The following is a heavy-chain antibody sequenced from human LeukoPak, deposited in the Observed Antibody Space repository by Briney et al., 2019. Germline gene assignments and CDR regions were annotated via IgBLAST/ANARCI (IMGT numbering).Heavy chain of an antibody. CDR1: GGSISSYY. CDR2: IYTSGST. V-gene: IGHV4-4*07. CDR3: ARGTGSLCYYDSSGGAAFDI. D-gene: IGHD3-22*01. Sequence: PSETLSLTCTVSGGSISSYYWSWIRQPAGKGLEWIGRIYTSGSTNYNPSLKSRVTMSVDTSKNQFSLKLSSVTAADTAVYYCARGTGSLCYYDSSGGAAFDIWGQGTMVTVSS. J-gene: IGHJ3*02.